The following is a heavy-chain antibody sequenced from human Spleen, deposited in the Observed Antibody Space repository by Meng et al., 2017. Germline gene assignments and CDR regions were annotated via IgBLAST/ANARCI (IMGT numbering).Heavy chain of an antibody. J-gene: IGHJ4*02. CDR2: ISSSSSYI. V-gene: IGHV3-21*01. CDR3: ARGLRLAVADHFDY. D-gene: IGHD6-19*01. CDR1: GFTFSSYT. Sequence: GESLKISCVASGFTFSSYTMNWVRQAPGKGLEWVLSISSSSSYIYYADSVKGRFTISRDNAENSLYLQMNSLRAEDTDTAVYYCARGLRLAVADHFDYWGQGTLVTVSS.